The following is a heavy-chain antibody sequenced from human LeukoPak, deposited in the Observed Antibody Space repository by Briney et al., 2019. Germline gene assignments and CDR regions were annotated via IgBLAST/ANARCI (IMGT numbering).Heavy chain of an antibody. J-gene: IGHJ6*03. CDR3: ARVSCSSTSCYTGINEGYYYYYYMDV. D-gene: IGHD2-2*02. V-gene: IGHV4-59*01. Sequence: PSETLSLTCTVSGGSISSYYWSWIRQPPGKGLEWIGYIYYSGSTNYNPSLKSRVTISVDTSKNQFSLKLSSVTAADTAVYYCARVSCSSTSCYTGINEGYYYYYYMDVWGKGTTVTVSS. CDR2: IYYSGST. CDR1: GGSISSYY.